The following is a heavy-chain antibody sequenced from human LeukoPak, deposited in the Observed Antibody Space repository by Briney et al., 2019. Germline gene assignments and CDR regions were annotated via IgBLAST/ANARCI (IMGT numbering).Heavy chain of an antibody. Sequence: SETLSLTCTVSGGSICSGDYYWSWIRQPPGRGLEWIGYIYYSGSTYYNPSLKSRVTISVDTSKNQFSLKLSSVTAADTAVYYCAAQYQLLSNWFDPWGQGTLVTVSS. CDR3: AAQYQLLSNWFDP. CDR1: GGSICSGDYY. V-gene: IGHV4-30-4*01. CDR2: IYYSGST. J-gene: IGHJ5*02. D-gene: IGHD2-2*01.